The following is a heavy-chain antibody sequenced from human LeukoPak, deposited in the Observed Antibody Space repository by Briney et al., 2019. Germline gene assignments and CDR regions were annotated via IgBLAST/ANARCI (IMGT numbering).Heavy chain of an antibody. V-gene: IGHV3-23*01. CDR3: AKRDYYDSSGYSPLFDN. CDR1: GFTVSSNY. J-gene: IGHJ4*02. CDR2: LSGNGERT. Sequence: PGGSVRLSCAASGFTVSSNYMSWVRQAPGKGLEWVSGLSGNGERTHYADSVKGRFTISRDNSKNTLYLQMNSLRAEDTALYFCAKRDYYDSSGYSPLFDNWGQGILVTVSS. D-gene: IGHD3-22*01.